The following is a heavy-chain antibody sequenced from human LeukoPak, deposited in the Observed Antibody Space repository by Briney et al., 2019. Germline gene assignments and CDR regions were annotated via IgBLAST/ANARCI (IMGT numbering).Heavy chain of an antibody. J-gene: IGHJ5*02. Sequence: ASVKVSFTASGYTFTGYYMHWVRQAPGQGLEWMGWINPNSGGTNYAQKFQGWVTMTRDTSISTAYMELSRLRSDDTAVYYCARVAIAAAGMWFWFDPWGQGTLVTVSS. CDR1: GYTFTGYY. CDR2: INPNSGGT. CDR3: ARVAIAAAGMWFWFDP. V-gene: IGHV1-2*04. D-gene: IGHD6-13*01.